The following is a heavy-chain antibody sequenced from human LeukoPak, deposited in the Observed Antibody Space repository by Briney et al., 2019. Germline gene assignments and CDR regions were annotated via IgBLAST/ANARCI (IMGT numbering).Heavy chain of an antibody. Sequence: GSLRLSCAASGFTFSSYAMSWVRQAPGKGLEWASAISGSGGSTYYADSVKGRFTISRDNSKNTLYLQMNSLRAEDTAVYYCAKVRVGITIFGVVNGMDVWGQGTTVTVSS. V-gene: IGHV3-23*01. CDR3: AKVRVGITIFGVVNGMDV. CDR1: GFTFSSYA. CDR2: ISGSGGST. D-gene: IGHD3-3*01. J-gene: IGHJ6*02.